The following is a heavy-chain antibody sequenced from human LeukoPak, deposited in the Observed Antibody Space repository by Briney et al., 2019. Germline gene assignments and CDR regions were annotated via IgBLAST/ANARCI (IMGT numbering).Heavy chain of an antibody. CDR1: GFTFSCGS. CDR2: ISSSSSYI. D-gene: IGHD6-19*01. V-gene: IGHV3-21*01. Sequence: GGALRLFCSSSGFTFSCGSRKGVRQAPGKGLEWVSSISSSSSYIYYADSVKGRFTISRDNAKNSLYLQMNSLRAEDTAVYYCARNGYSSGWYRPDNWFDPWGQGTLVTVSS. J-gene: IGHJ5*02. CDR3: ARNGYSSGWYRPDNWFDP.